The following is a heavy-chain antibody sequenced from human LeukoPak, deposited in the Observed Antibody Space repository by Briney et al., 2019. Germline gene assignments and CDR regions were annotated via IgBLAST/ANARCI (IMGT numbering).Heavy chain of an antibody. J-gene: IGHJ3*02. D-gene: IGHD3-22*01. V-gene: IGHV3-21*01. CDR3: AREGYDSSGNDAFDI. CDR1: GFTFSSYS. Sequence: GGSLRLSCAASGFTFSSYSMNWVRQAPGKGLEWVSSISSSSSYIYYADSVKGRFTISRDNAKNSLYLQMNSLRVEDTAVYYCAREGYDSSGNDAFDIWGQGTMVTVSS. CDR2: ISSSSSYI.